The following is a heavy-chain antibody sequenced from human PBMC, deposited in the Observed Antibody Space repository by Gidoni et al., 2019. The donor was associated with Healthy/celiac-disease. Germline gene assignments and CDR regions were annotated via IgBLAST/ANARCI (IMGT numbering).Heavy chain of an antibody. CDR1: GGSISSYY. CDR3: ARRSLAVAEGAYYFDY. J-gene: IGHJ4*02. Sequence: QVQLQESAPGLVKPSETLSLTCPVSGGSISSYYWSWIRQPPGKGLEWIGYIYYSGSTNYNPSLKSRVTISVDTSKNQFSLKLSSVTAADTAVYYCARRSLAVAEGAYYFDYWGQGTLVTVSS. V-gene: IGHV4-59*08. CDR2: IYYSGST. D-gene: IGHD6-19*01.